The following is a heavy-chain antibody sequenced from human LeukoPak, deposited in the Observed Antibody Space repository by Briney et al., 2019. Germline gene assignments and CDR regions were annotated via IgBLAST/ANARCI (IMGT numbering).Heavy chain of an antibody. Sequence: ASVKVSCKASGYTFTGYYMHWVRQAPGQGLEWMGWINPNSGGTNYAQKFQGRVTMTRDTSISTAYMELRSLRSDDTAVYYCARELRVLLWFGETYNWFDPWGQGTLVTVSS. CDR1: GYTFTGYY. J-gene: IGHJ5*02. D-gene: IGHD3-10*01. V-gene: IGHV1-2*02. CDR3: ARELRVLLWFGETYNWFDP. CDR2: INPNSGGT.